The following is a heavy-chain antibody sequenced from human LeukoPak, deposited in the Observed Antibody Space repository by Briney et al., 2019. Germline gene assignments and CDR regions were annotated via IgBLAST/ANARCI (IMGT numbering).Heavy chain of an antibody. V-gene: IGHV3-20*04. CDR3: ARDVLLWFGESDH. D-gene: IGHD3-10*01. CDR1: GFTFSNYA. J-gene: IGHJ5*02. CDR2: INWNGGST. Sequence: GGSLRLSCAASGFTFSNYAMSWVRQAPGKGLEWVSGINWNGGSTGYADSVKGRFTISRDNAKNSLYLQMNSLRAEDTALYYCARDVLLWFGESDHWGQGTLVTVSS.